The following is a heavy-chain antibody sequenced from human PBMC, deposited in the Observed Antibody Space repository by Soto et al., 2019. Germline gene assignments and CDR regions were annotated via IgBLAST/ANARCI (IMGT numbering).Heavy chain of an antibody. D-gene: IGHD2-2*01. Sequence: ASVKVSCKASGYTFTGYYMHWVRQAPGQGLEWMGWINPNSGGTNYAQKFQGWVTMTRDTSISTAYMELSRLRSDDTAVYYCAISETPAYCSSTSCYRPRPLFDYWGQGTLVTVSS. V-gene: IGHV1-2*04. CDR3: AISETPAYCSSTSCYRPRPLFDY. CDR1: GYTFTGYY. CDR2: INPNSGGT. J-gene: IGHJ4*02.